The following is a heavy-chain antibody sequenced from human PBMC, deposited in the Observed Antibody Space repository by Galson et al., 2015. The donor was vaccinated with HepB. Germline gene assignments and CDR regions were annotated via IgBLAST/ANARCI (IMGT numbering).Heavy chain of an antibody. D-gene: IGHD4/OR15-4a*01. V-gene: IGHV3-23*01. J-gene: IGHJ4*02. Sequence: SLRLSCAASGFTFNLYSMTWVRQAQGKGLEWVSGDTGSPGTTYSADSVKGRFTVSRDNSKNTLYLHMNSLRAEDTAVYYCATTIIPPHTWGHWGQGTLVTVSS. CDR2: DTGSPGTT. CDR3: ATTIIPPHTWGH. CDR1: GFTFNLYS.